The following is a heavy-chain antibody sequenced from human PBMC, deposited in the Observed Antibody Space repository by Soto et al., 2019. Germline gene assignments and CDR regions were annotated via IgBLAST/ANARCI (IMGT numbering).Heavy chain of an antibody. CDR3: VREDWHGVDH. J-gene: IGHJ4*02. Sequence: EVQLVESGGGLVQPGGSLRLSCEASGFMFSAYWMSWVRQDPRKGLEWVATIRGGASDKFYVDSLKGRFTISIDDAKNSLYLQMNSLRDEDTAVYYCVREDWHGVDHWGQGTLVTVSS. V-gene: IGHV3-7*01. D-gene: IGHD2-21*01. CDR1: GFMFSAYW. CDR2: IRGGASDK.